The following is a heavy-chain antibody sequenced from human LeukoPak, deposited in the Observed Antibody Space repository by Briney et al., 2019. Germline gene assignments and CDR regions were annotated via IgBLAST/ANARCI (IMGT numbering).Heavy chain of an antibody. Sequence: PGGSLRLSCAASGFTFSSYWMHWVRQAPGKGLGGVSRINSDGSSTSYADSVKGRFTISRDNAKNTLYLQMNSLRAEDTAVYYCARTAYGGRYFDWLSNFDYWGQGTLVTVSS. CDR3: ARTAYGGRYFDWLSNFDY. V-gene: IGHV3-74*01. D-gene: IGHD3-9*01. CDR1: GFTFSSYW. CDR2: INSDGSST. J-gene: IGHJ4*02.